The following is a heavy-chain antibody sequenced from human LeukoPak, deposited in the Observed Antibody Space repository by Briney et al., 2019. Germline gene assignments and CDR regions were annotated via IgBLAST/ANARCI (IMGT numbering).Heavy chain of an antibody. CDR2: IYYSGST. V-gene: IGHV4-59*03. D-gene: IGHD5-24*01. Sequence: SETLSLTCTVSGDSMSTSNYYWSWIRQPPGKGLEWIGHIYYSGSTNNNPFLKSRGTISVDTSKNEFSLKLSSVTAADTAVYYCARGRRDGYNYVNWFDPWGQGTLVTVSS. CDR3: ARGRRDGYNYVNWFDP. CDR1: GDSMSTSNYY. J-gene: IGHJ5*02.